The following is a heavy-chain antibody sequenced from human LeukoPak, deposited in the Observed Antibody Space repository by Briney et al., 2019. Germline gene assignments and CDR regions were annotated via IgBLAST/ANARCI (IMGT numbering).Heavy chain of an antibody. CDR2: IYYSGST. CDR3: ARVGTMAGYFDY. D-gene: IGHD1-14*01. CDR1: GGSISSYY. Sequence: SETLSLTCTVSGGSISSYYWSWIRQPPGKGPEWIGYIYYSGSTNYNPSLKSRVTISVDTSKNQFSLKLSSVTAADTAVYYCARVGTMAGYFDYWGQGTLVTVSS. V-gene: IGHV4-59*01. J-gene: IGHJ4*02.